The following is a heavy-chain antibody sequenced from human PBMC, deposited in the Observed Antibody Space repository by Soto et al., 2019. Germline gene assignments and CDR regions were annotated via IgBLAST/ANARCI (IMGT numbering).Heavy chain of an antibody. CDR2: IYYRGNT. J-gene: IGHJ6*02. V-gene: IGHV4-59*08. D-gene: IGHD7-27*01. CDR1: GGSMGPYY. CDR3: ARHSKKTGDFDYYYGMDV. Sequence: SETLSLTCSVFGGSMGPYYWSWIRQSPGKGLEWIANIYYRGNTNYNPSHESRVTISIDTSKNQFSLKLNSLTAADTAVYYCARHSKKTGDFDYYYGMDVWGQGTTVT.